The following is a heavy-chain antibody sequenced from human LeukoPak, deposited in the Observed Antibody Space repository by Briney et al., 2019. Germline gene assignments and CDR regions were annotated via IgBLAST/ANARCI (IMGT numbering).Heavy chain of an antibody. CDR3: ARVSLGAAAGTSR. J-gene: IGHJ4*02. CDR1: GFTFSSYN. Sequence: GGSLRLSCAASGFTFSSYNMNWVRQAPGKGLEWVSSISSSSSYIYYTDSVKGRFAISRDNAKNSLYLQMNSLRADDTAIYYCARVSLGAAAGTSRWGQGTLVTVSS. V-gene: IGHV3-21*01. D-gene: IGHD6-13*01. CDR2: ISSSSSYI.